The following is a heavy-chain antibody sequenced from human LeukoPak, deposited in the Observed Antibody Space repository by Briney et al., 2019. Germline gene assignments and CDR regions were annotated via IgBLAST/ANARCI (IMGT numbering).Heavy chain of an antibody. Sequence: GGSLRLSCEGSGFSFSSYWMTWVRQSPGKGPEWVANIKQDESETYTVDSVKGRFTISRDNAKNSLYLQMNSLRAEDTALYYCARDRRGVGYRPQYYYYYYMDVWGKGTTVTVSS. J-gene: IGHJ6*03. CDR1: GFSFSSYW. CDR3: ARDRRGVGYRPQYYYYYYMDV. V-gene: IGHV3-7*01. CDR2: IKQDESET. D-gene: IGHD5-24*01.